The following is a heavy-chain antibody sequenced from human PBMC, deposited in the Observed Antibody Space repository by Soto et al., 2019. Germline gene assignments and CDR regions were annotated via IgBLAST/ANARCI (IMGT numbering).Heavy chain of an antibody. CDR3: AKDTHGSYYSSAFDI. Sequence: PGGSLRLSCAASGFTFSSYAMSWVRQAPGKGLEWVSAISGSGGSTYYADSVKGRFTISRDNSKNTLYLQMNSLRAEDTDVYYCAKDTHGSYYSSAFDIWGQGTMVTVSS. CDR1: GFTFSSYA. J-gene: IGHJ3*02. V-gene: IGHV3-23*01. D-gene: IGHD1-26*01. CDR2: ISGSGGST.